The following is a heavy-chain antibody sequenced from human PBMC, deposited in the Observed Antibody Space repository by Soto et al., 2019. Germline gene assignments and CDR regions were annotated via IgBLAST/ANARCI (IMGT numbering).Heavy chain of an antibody. CDR3: ARDQGVAAAGITWFDP. V-gene: IGHV4-4*07. Sequence: QVQLQASGPGLVKPSETLSLTCTVSGASMNSYHWSWIRQPAGKGLEWIGHIHSSGSTNYNPSLKSRVTMSLDTSKNQFSLRLMYLTAADTAVYYCARDQGVAAAGITWFDPWGQGSLVTVSS. CDR1: GASMNSYH. J-gene: IGHJ5*02. CDR2: IHSSGST. D-gene: IGHD6-13*01.